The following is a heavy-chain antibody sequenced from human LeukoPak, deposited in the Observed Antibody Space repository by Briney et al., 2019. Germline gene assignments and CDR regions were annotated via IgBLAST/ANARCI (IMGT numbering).Heavy chain of an antibody. CDR2: TKSKIDGGAT. CDR1: GFTFSNAW. Sequence: GGSLRLSCAASGFTFSNAWMSWVRQAPGKGLEWVGRTKSKIDGGATDYAEAVKGRFTISRDDSRATLYLQMSSLEAEDTAVYYCTTERGSASWYEYYFDNWGQGTLVTVAS. J-gene: IGHJ4*02. V-gene: IGHV3-15*01. D-gene: IGHD6-13*01. CDR3: TTERGSASWYEYYFDN.